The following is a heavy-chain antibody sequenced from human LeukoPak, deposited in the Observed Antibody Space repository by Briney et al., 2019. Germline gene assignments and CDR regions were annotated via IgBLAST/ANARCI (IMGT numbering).Heavy chain of an antibody. Sequence: GGSLRLSCAASGFTFDDYTMHWVRQAPGKGLEWVSPISWDGGSTYYADSVKGLFTISRDNSKNSLYLQMNSLRTEDTALYYCAKDHDGSGIYSSPPDYWGQGTLVTVSS. J-gene: IGHJ4*02. V-gene: IGHV3-43*01. CDR1: GFTFDDYT. CDR3: AKDHDGSGIYSSPPDY. CDR2: ISWDGGST. D-gene: IGHD3-10*01.